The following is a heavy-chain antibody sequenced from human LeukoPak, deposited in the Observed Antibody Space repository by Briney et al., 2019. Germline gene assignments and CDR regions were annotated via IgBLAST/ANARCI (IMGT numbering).Heavy chain of an antibody. CDR3: AKARYGYHYYYYMDV. Sequence: PGGSLRLSCAASGFTFSSYGMHWVRRAPGKGLEWVAFIRYDGSNKYYADSVKGRFTISRDNSKNTLYLQMNSLRAEDTAVYYCAKARYGYHYYYYMDVWGKGTTVTVSS. CDR2: IRYDGSNK. D-gene: IGHD3-16*01. V-gene: IGHV3-30*02. CDR1: GFTFSSYG. J-gene: IGHJ6*03.